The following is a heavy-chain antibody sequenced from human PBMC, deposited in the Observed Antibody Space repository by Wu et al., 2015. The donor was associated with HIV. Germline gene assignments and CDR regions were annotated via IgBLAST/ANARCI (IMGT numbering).Heavy chain of an antibody. J-gene: IGHJ4*02. V-gene: IGHV1-69*01. CDR3: ATPRSPGFSSAWPTYFDF. CDR2: IIPLFGTT. CDR1: GQTFIGYY. Sequence: QVQLVQSGAEVKKPGASVKVSCKASGQTFIGYYMHWVRQAPGQGLEWMGGIIPLFGTTEYAHIFQGRVTITTDESTSTAYMRLSSLTSADTAVYYCATPRSPGFSSAWPTYFDFWGQGTLITVSS. D-gene: IGHD6-19*01.